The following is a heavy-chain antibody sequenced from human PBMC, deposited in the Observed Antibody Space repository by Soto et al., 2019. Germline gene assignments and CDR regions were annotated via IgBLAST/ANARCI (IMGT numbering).Heavy chain of an antibody. CDR3: ARGAGIYQLLTYLFDY. V-gene: IGHV3-33*01. CDR1: GFTFSSYG. CDR2: IWYDGSNK. D-gene: IGHD2-2*01. Sequence: GGSLRLSCAASGFTFSSYGMHWVRQAPGKGLEWVAVIWYDGSNKYYADSVKGRFTISRDNSKNTLYLQMNSLRAEDTAVYYCARGAGIYQLLTYLFDYWGQGTLVTVSS. J-gene: IGHJ4*02.